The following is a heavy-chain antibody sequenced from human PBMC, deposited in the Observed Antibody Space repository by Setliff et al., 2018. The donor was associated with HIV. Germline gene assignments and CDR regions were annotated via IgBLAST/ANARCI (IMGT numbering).Heavy chain of an antibody. V-gene: IGHV3-21*06. CDR3: ARPGAEFDFWNGYFYYYYMDV. CDR2: ITSSSKSA. CDR1: GFTFNTYT. D-gene: IGHD3-3*01. Sequence: GGSLRLSCAASGFTFNTYTMNWVRQAPGKGPEWVSSITSSSKSAYYADAVKGRFTISRDNAKNLLYLQMTNLTAEDTATYYCARPGAEFDFWNGYFYYYYMDVWGKGTAVTVSS. J-gene: IGHJ6*03.